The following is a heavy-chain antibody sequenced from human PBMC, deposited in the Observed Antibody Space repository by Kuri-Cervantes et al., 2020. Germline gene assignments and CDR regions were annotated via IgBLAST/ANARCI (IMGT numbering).Heavy chain of an antibody. CDR3: ARGPSKGWGSYYNPYYYYGMDV. J-gene: IGHJ6*02. CDR2: IYSGGST. V-gene: IGHV3-53*01. Sequence: GGSLRLPFEASGFIVSSNYMSWVRQAPGKGLECVSVIYSGGSTYYADSVKGRFTISRDNSKNTLYLQMNSLRAEDTAVYFCARGPSKGWGSYYNPYYYYGMDVWGQGTTVTVSS. D-gene: IGHD3-10*01. CDR1: GFIVSSNY.